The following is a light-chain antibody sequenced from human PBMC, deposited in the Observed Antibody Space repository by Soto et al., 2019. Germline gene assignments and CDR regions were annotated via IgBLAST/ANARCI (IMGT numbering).Light chain of an antibody. CDR2: DAS. J-gene: IGKJ4*01. CDR1: QSVRTY. Sequence: EIVLTQSPVTLSLSPGERATLSCRASQSVRTYLAWYQVKPGQAPRLLIYDASRRASGVPARFSGSRSGAEFTLTINSLQSEDFAVYYCQPYNNWPLTFGGGTKVDI. V-gene: IGKV3D-15*01. CDR3: QPYNNWPLT.